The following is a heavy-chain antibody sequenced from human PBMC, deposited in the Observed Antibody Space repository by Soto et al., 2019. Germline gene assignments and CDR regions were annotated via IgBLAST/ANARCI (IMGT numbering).Heavy chain of an antibody. V-gene: IGHV4-59*01. J-gene: IGHJ4*02. CDR3: ARGVLFFDY. CDR2: IYYSGST. Sequence: PSEALSLTCTVSGGSISSYYWSWIRQPPGKGLEWIGYIYYSGSTNYNPSLKSRVTISVDTSKNQFSLKRSSVTAAGTAVYYCARGVLFFDYWSQGTLVTVSS. CDR1: GGSISSYY.